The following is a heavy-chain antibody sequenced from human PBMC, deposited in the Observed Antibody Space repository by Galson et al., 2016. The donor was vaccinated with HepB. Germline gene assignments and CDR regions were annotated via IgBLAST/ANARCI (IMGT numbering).Heavy chain of an antibody. CDR3: AKYRTSNSGWSPIDY. CDR1: GFTFGDYA. D-gene: IGHD6-19*01. J-gene: IGHJ4*02. CDR2: ISWNSGSI. V-gene: IGHV3-9*01. Sequence: SLRLSCAASGFTFGDYAMHWVRQAPGKGLEWVSGISWNSGSIDYADSVKGRFTITRDNAKNSLYLQMNSLRLEDTALYYCAKYRTSNSGWSPIDYGVQGILVPFS.